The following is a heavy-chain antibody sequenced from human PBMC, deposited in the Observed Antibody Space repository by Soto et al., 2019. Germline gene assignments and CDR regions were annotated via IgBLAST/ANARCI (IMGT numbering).Heavy chain of an antibody. D-gene: IGHD3-3*01. CDR3: ANDFWSGPEHFAS. V-gene: IGHV3-23*01. J-gene: IGHJ4*02. Sequence: GGSLRLSCAASGFTFNSYDMSWVRQAPGKGLEWVSYIGSGGGRTYYADSVRGRFTISRDNSKNTVYLQMNSLRVEDTAVYYCANDFWSGPEHFASWGQGTLVTVSS. CDR1: GFTFNSYD. CDR2: IGSGGGRT.